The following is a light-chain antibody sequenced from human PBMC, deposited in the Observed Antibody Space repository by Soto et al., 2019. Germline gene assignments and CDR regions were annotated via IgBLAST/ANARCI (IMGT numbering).Light chain of an antibody. Sequence: DIVVTQSPLSLPVIPGEPASISCRSTQSLLYSNGYNYLDWYLQKPGQSPQLLIYLGSNRASGVPDRFSGSGSGTDFTLKFSRVEAEDVGVYYCMQSLQTPWTFGQGTKVEIK. V-gene: IGKV2-28*01. CDR3: MQSLQTPWT. CDR2: LGS. CDR1: QSLLYSNGYNY. J-gene: IGKJ1*01.